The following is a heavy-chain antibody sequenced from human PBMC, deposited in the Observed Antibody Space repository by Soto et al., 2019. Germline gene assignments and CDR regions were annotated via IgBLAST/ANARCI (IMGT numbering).Heavy chain of an antibody. V-gene: IGHV1-69*06. J-gene: IGHJ1*01. Sequence: QVQVVQSGAEVQKPGSSVKISCKASGRIFSSFVTSWVRQVPGLGLEWMGGVISASGSVTYAPKFQGRVTMTAVNSAGIGYMELTSLTSEVAAIYYCERDGSRDAYHYDRDQWGLGTMVTVSS. CDR1: GRIFSSFV. D-gene: IGHD3-22*01. CDR2: VISASGSV. CDR3: ERDGSRDAYHYDRDQ.